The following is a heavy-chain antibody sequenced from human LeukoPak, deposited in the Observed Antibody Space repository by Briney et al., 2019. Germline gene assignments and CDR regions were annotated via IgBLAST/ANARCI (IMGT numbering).Heavy chain of an antibody. D-gene: IGHD3-10*01. CDR1: GSSLSTSGVG. Sequence: SGPTLVKPTQTLTLTCTFSGSSLSTSGVGVGWIRQPPGKALEWLALIYWDDDKRYSPSLKSRLTITKDTSKNQVVLTMTNMDPVDTATYYCAHSRYYGSGSLEINWFDPWGQGTLVTVSS. V-gene: IGHV2-5*02. J-gene: IGHJ5*02. CDR3: AHSRYYGSGSLEINWFDP. CDR2: IYWDDDK.